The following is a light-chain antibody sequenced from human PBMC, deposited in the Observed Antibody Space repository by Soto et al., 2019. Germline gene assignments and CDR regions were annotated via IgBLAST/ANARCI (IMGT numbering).Light chain of an antibody. CDR2: AAS. Sequence: AILMTQSPSSLSASTGDRVTITCRASQGISSYLAWYQQKPGKAPKLLIYAASTLQSGVPSRFSGSGSGTDFTLTISCLQSEDFATYYCQQYYSYPALTFGGGTKVEIK. CDR1: QGISSY. J-gene: IGKJ4*01. CDR3: QQYYSYPALT. V-gene: IGKV1-8*01.